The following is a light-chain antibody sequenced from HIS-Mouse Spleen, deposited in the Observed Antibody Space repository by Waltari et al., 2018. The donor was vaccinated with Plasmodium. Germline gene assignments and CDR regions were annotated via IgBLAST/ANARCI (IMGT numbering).Light chain of an antibody. Sequence: DIQMTQSPSSLSASVGARVTITCRPSQSISSYLNWYQQKPGKAPKLLIYAASSVQSGVPSRFSGSGSGTDFTLTISSLQPEDFATYYCQQNYNTWTFGQGTKVEIK. CDR1: QSISSY. V-gene: IGKV1-39*01. CDR2: AAS. CDR3: QQNYNTWT. J-gene: IGKJ1*01.